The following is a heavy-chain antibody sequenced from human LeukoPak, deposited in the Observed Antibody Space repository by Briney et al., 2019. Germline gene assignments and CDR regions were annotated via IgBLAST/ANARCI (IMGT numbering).Heavy chain of an antibody. CDR1: GFAFSSHG. D-gene: IGHD2-2*01. J-gene: IGHJ4*02. V-gene: IGHV3-33*06. Sequence: GGSLRLSCGASGFAFSSHGMHWDRQAPGKGLEWLTIIWYDGSEKYYADSVKGRFTVSRDNSKNTVYLQMNSLRAEDTAVYYCGKDLGSSARYLDRVDYWGQGTLVTVSS. CDR2: IWYDGSEK. CDR3: GKDLGSSARYLDRVDY.